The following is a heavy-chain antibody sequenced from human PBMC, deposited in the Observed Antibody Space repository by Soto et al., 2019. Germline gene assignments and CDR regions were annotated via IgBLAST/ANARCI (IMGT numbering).Heavy chain of an antibody. CDR2: INLSADRT. J-gene: IGHJ4*01. D-gene: IGHD3-22*01. V-gene: IGHV1-46*03. Sequence: ASIEVSCRAFGYVFPNYYIHWVRQASGQGLEWMGIINLSADRTSYAQKFQGRFTVTMDTSTSTVYMELGSLRSEDTAVYYCVRDPSSGYRSFDYWG. CDR3: VRDPSSGYRSFDY. CDR1: GYVFPNYY.